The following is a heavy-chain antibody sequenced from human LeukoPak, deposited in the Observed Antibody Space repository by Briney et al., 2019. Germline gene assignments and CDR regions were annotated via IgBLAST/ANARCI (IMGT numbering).Heavy chain of an antibody. V-gene: IGHV3-7*01. CDR3: ARATDYYYYYYMDV. J-gene: IGHJ6*03. Sequence: PGGSLRLSCAASGFTFSSYWMSWVRQAPGKGREWVANIKQDGSEKYYVDSVKGRFTISRDNAKNSLYLQMNRLRAEDTAVYYCARATDYYYYYYMDVWGKGTTVTVSS. CDR1: GFTFSSYW. CDR2: IKQDGSEK.